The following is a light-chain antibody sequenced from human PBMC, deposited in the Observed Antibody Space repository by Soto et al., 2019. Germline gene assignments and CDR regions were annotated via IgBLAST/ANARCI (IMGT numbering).Light chain of an antibody. CDR2: GAF. V-gene: IGKV3-20*01. CDR3: QQYGSSPET. CDR1: QSVSSN. Sequence: EIVLTQSQPSLSVSPSEGACLXCRASQSVSSNLAWYQQKPGQAPRLLIYGAFNRATGIPARFSGSGSGTDFTLIISSLEPEDFALYYCQQYGSSPETFGQGTKVDIK. J-gene: IGKJ1*01.